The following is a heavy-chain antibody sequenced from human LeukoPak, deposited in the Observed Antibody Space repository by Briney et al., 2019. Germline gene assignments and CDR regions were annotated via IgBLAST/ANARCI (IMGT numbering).Heavy chain of an antibody. D-gene: IGHD3-22*01. CDR2: IYYSGST. V-gene: IGHV4-39*07. CDR1: GGSISSSSYY. Sequence: SETLSLTCTVSGGSISSSSYYWGWIRQPPGKGLEWIGSIYYSGSTYYNPSLKSRVTISVDTSKNQFSLKLSSVTAADTAVYYCARRPGPETKRRYKKTKTNYYDSSGRGDYWGQGTLVTVSS. CDR3: ARRPGPETKRRYKKTKTNYYDSSGRGDY. J-gene: IGHJ4*02.